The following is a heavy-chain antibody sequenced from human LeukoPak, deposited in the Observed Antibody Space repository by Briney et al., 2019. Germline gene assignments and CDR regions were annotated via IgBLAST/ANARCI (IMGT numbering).Heavy chain of an antibody. J-gene: IGHJ4*02. V-gene: IGHV3-21*01. D-gene: IGHD3-16*02. CDR2: ISTSSSYI. Sequence: GGSLILSCAASGFTFSSYSMNWVRQAPGKGLEWVSSISTSSSYIYYADSMKGRFTISRDNAKNSLYLQMNGLRAEDTAVYYCARVTATTQYDYVWGSYRQHVFDYWGQGTLVTVSS. CDR1: GFTFSSYS. CDR3: ARVTATTQYDYVWGSYRQHVFDY.